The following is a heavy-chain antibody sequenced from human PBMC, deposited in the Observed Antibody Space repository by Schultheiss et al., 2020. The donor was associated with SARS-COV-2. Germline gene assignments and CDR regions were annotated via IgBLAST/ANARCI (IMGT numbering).Heavy chain of an antibody. Sequence: GESLKISCAASGFTVSSNYMSWVRQAPGKGLEWVSSISSSSSYIYYADSVKGRFTISRENAKNSLYLQMNSLRAGDTAVYYCARAGTTWFADIDYWGQGTLVTVSS. J-gene: IGHJ4*02. CDR3: ARAGTTWFADIDY. D-gene: IGHD2/OR15-2a*01. V-gene: IGHV3-21*01. CDR2: ISSSSSYI. CDR1: GFTVSSNY.